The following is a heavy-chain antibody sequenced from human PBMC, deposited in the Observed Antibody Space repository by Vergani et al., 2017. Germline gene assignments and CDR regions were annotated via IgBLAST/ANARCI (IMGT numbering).Heavy chain of an antibody. CDR3: ARAGYSYGYNYYDYMDV. J-gene: IGHJ6*03. V-gene: IGHV1-69*01. CDR1: GGTFSSYA. Sequence: QVQLVQSGAEVKKPGSSVKAPCKASGGTFSSYAISWVRQAPGQGLEWMGGIIPIFGTANYAQKFQGRVTSTADESTSTAYMELSSLRSEDTAVDYCARAGYSYGYNYYDYMDVWGKGTTVTVSS. CDR2: IIPIFGTA. D-gene: IGHD5-18*01.